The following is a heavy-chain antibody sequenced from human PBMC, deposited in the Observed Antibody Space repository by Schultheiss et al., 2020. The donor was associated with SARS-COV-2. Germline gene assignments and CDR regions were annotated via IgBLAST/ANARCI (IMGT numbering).Heavy chain of an antibody. D-gene: IGHD2-2*01. CDR3: ASSDPIVELPPAYKYFDP. CDR2: IKQDGSEK. V-gene: IGHV3-7*01. CDR1: GFTFSSYS. J-gene: IGHJ5*02. Sequence: GGSLRLSCAASGFTFSSYSMNWVRQAPGKGLEWVANIKQDGSEKHYADSVKGRFTISRDNGNNSLYLQMNSLRAEDTAVYYCASSDPIVELPPAYKYFDPWGQGTLVTVSS.